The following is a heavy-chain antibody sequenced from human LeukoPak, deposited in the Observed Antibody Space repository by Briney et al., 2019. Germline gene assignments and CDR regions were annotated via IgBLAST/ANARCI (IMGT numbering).Heavy chain of an antibody. Sequence: ASVKVSCKASGYTVTGYYMHWVRQAPGQGLEWMGWINPNSGGTNYAQKFRGRVTMTRDTSISTAYMELTRLRSDDTAVYYCARESSGVGYIYGYFYWGQGTLVTVSS. CDR1: GYTVTGYY. V-gene: IGHV1-2*02. J-gene: IGHJ4*02. CDR2: INPNSGGT. D-gene: IGHD5-18*01. CDR3: ARESSGVGYIYGYFY.